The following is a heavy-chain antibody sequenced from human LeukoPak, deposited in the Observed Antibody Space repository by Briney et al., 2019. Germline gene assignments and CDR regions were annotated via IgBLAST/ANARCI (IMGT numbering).Heavy chain of an antibody. V-gene: IGHV3-33*08. D-gene: IGHD5-18*01. CDR2: ISSYGSNE. CDR3: ARDPRYSYGLPLDY. Sequence: GGSLRLSCAASGFTLSSYGMHWVREAPDKGLEWVALISSYGSNEYYADSVKGRFTISRDNAQNSLYLQMNSLRDEDTAVYYCARDPRYSYGLPLDYWGQGTLVTVSS. CDR1: GFTLSSYG. J-gene: IGHJ4*02.